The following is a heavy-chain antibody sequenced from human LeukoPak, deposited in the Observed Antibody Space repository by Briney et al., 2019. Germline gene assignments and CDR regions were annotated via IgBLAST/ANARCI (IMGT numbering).Heavy chain of an antibody. Sequence: ASVKVSCKASGYTFTSYYMHWVRQAPGQGLEWMGIISPSGGSTSYAQKFQGRVTMTRDTSTSTVYMELSSLRSEDTAVYYCARAACSGGSCYRYYFDYWGQGTLVTVSS. D-gene: IGHD2-15*01. CDR2: ISPSGGST. CDR1: GYTFTSYY. J-gene: IGHJ4*02. V-gene: IGHV1-46*01. CDR3: ARAACSGGSCYRYYFDY.